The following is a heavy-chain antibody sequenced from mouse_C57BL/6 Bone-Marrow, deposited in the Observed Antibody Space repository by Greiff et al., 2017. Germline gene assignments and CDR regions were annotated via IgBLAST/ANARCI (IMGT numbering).Heavy chain of an antibody. CDR1: GFTFSSYA. CDR2: ISDGGSYT. Sequence: EVKLVESGGGLVKPGGSLKLSCAASGFTFSSYAMSWVRQTPEKRLEWVATISDGGSYTYYPDNVKGRFPISRDNAKNNLYLQMSHLKSEDTAMYYCARDRVTTPQAWFAYWGQGTLVTVSA. J-gene: IGHJ3*01. D-gene: IGHD2-5*01. CDR3: ARDRVTTPQAWFAY. V-gene: IGHV5-4*01.